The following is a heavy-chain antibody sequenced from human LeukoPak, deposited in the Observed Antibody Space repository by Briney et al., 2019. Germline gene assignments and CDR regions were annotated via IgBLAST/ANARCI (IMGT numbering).Heavy chain of an antibody. D-gene: IGHD3-10*01. V-gene: IGHV3-74*01. CDR2: INSDGSST. CDR1: GFTFSSYG. CDR3: ARGGSGITYYYAMDV. J-gene: IGHJ6*02. Sequence: LGGSLRLSCAASGFTFSSYGMHWVRQAPGKGLVWVSRINSDGSSTHYADSVKGRFTISRDNAKNTLYLQMNSLRADGTAVYYCARGGSGITYYYAMDVWGQGTTVTVSS.